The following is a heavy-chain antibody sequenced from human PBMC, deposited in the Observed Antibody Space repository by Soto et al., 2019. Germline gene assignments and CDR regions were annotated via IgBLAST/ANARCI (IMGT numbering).Heavy chain of an antibody. V-gene: IGHV3-21*01. Sequence: EVQLVESGGGLVKPGGSLRLSCAASGFTFSSYSMNWVRQAPGKGLEWVSSISSSSSYIYYADPVKGRFTISRDNAKNSLYLQMNSLRAEDTAVYYCARHAAGTDTYYFHSWGQGTLVTVSS. J-gene: IGHJ4*02. CDR3: ARHAAGTDTYYFHS. D-gene: IGHD6-13*01. CDR1: GFTFSSYS. CDR2: ISSSSSYI.